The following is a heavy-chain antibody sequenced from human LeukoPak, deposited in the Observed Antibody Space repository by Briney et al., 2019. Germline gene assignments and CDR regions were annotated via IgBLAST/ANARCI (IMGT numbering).Heavy chain of an antibody. Sequence: ASVKVSCKASGYTFTDYFLHWVRQAPGQGLEGMGWISPKSGVSNCTQKFQGRVTMTRDASISTAYLELTRLRSDDTAVYYCASLYFSDIFYFDYWGQGTLVTVSS. CDR1: GYTFTDYF. V-gene: IGHV1-2*02. CDR3: ASLYFSDIFYFDY. D-gene: IGHD3-22*01. CDR2: ISPKSGVS. J-gene: IGHJ4*02.